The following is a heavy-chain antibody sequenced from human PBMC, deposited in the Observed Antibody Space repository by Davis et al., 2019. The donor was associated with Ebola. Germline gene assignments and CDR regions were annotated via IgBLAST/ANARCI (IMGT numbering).Heavy chain of an antibody. CDR1: GFTLSDHY. CDR3: ARSCSSTNCYPDY. V-gene: IGHV3-72*01. D-gene: IGHD2-2*01. Sequence: SLKISCAASGFTLSDHYMDWVRQAPGKGLQWVGRTRNRANSYTTEYAASVKGRFTISRDDSKNSLYLQMNSLRTEDTALYYCARSCSSTNCYPDYWGQGTLVTVSS. CDR2: TRNRANSYTT. J-gene: IGHJ4*02.